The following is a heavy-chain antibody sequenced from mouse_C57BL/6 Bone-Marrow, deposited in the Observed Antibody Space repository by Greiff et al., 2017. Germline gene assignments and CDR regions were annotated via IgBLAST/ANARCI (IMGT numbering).Heavy chain of an antibody. CDR2: INSDGGST. Sequence: EVQRVESGGGLVQPGESLKLSCESTEYEFPSHDMSWVRKTPETRLELVAAINSDGGSTYYPATMERRFIISRDTTKKTLYLQMIRLSAEKAALYYCARHGDYGGAYWGQGTLVTVSA. CDR1: EYEFPSHD. J-gene: IGHJ3*01. V-gene: IGHV5-2*01. CDR3: ARHGDYGGAY. D-gene: IGHD2-4*01.